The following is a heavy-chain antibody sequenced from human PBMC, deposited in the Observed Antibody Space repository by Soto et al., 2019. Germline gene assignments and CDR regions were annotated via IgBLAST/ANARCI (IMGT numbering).Heavy chain of an antibody. CDR1: GFTFSDYY. Sequence: GGSLRLSCAASGFTFSDYYMSWIHQAPGKGLEWVSYISSSGSTIYYADSVKGRFTISRDNAKNSLYLQMNSLRAEDTAVYYCASGGYCSGGSCYPDAFDIWGQGTMVTVSS. CDR2: ISSSGSTI. J-gene: IGHJ3*02. D-gene: IGHD2-15*01. CDR3: ASGGYCSGGSCYPDAFDI. V-gene: IGHV3-11*01.